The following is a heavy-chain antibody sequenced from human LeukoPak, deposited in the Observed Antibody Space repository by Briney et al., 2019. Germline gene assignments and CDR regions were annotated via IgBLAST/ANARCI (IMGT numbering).Heavy chain of an antibody. CDR2: IKQDGSEK. Sequence: GGSLRLSCAASGFTFSSNGISWVRQAPGKGLEWVANIKQDGSEKQYVDSVKGRFDISRDNAENSLYLQMNSLKAEDTAVYYCGRLSLPGGAVTWGQGTLVTVSS. J-gene: IGHJ5*02. CDR3: GRLSLPGGAVT. V-gene: IGHV3-7*04. D-gene: IGHD3-16*01. CDR1: GFTFSSNG.